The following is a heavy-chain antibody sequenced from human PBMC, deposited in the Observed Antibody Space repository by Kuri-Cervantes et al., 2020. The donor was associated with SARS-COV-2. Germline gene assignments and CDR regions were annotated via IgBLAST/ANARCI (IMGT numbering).Heavy chain of an antibody. J-gene: IGHJ4*02. CDR2: IYFSGST. Sequence: PETLSLTCSVSGGSISSSGHYWGWVRQPPGKGLEWIGSIYFSGSTYYTPSHKSRVTISVDTSKNQFSLKLSSVTATDTAVYYCGRQASVWHIDYWGQGTLVTVSS. V-gene: IGHV4-39*01. CDR1: GGSISSSGHY. CDR3: GRQASVWHIDY. D-gene: IGHD2-21*01.